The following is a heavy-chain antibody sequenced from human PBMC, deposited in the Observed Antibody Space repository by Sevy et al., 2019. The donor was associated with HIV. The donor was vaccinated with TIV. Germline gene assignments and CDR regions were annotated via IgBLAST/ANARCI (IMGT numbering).Heavy chain of an antibody. Sequence: ASVKVSCKASGYTFASEGISWVRQAPGQGLEWMGWIGAYNRNRNSAQKFQTRVTLTIERSTSTAFMELRGLRSDDTAMYYCARVPTYYYGSATYFESWGQGTLVTVSS. D-gene: IGHD3-10*01. CDR3: ARVPTYYYGSATYFES. CDR2: IGAYNRNR. CDR1: GYTFASEG. J-gene: IGHJ4*02. V-gene: IGHV1-18*01.